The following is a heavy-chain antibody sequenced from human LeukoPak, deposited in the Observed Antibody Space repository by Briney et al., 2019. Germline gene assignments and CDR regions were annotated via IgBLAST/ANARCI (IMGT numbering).Heavy chain of an antibody. CDR3: TRVRELLYYYYGMDV. D-gene: IGHD1-26*01. CDR1: GFTFGDYA. V-gene: IGHV3-49*04. CDR2: IRSKAYGGTT. J-gene: IGHJ6*02. Sequence: GRSLRLSCTASGFTFGDYAMSWVRQAPGKGLDWVGFIRSKAYGGTTEYAASVKGRFTISRDDSKSIAYLQMNSLKTEDTAVYYCTRVRELLYYYYGMDVWGQGTTVTVSS.